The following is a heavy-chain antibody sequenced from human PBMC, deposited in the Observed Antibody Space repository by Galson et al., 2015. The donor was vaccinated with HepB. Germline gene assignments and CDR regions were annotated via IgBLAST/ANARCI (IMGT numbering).Heavy chain of an antibody. CDR3: ARDTLEGGAFDY. J-gene: IGHJ4*02. CDR1: EFTFSSFG. V-gene: IGHV3-30-3*01. Sequence: SLRLSCAASEFTFSSFGMHWVRQAPGKGLEWVAAISYDGSNKYYADSVKGRFTISRDNSKHTLYLQMNSLKTEDTAVYSCARDTLEGGAFDYWGQGTLVTVSS. CDR2: ISYDGSNK. D-gene: IGHD2-21*01.